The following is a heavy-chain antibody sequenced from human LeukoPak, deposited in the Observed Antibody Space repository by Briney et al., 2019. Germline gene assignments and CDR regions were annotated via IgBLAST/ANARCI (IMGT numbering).Heavy chain of an antibody. D-gene: IGHD5-24*01. Sequence: GGSLRLSCAASGFTFSGYEMSWVRQAPGKGLEWISYITSSGTTKHYADSVKGRSTISRDNAKNSLYLELHSLRAEDTAVYYCARDVGYNLDYWGQGTLVTVSS. CDR1: GFTFSGYE. J-gene: IGHJ4*02. V-gene: IGHV3-48*03. CDR2: ITSSGTTK. CDR3: ARDVGYNLDY.